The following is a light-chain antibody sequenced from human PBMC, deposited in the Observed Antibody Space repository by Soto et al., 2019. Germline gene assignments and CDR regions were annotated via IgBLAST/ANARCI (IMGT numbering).Light chain of an antibody. CDR3: QQSYSMPGK. Sequence: DIQMTHSPSSLSASVVDRVTITCLASQSIRFYLNWYQQKPGKAPKLLIYTASNVQSGVPSRISGSGSGTDFTLTISSLQPEDFATYYCQQSYSMPGKFGQGTKVDIK. CDR2: TAS. CDR1: QSIRFY. V-gene: IGKV1-39*01. J-gene: IGKJ1*01.